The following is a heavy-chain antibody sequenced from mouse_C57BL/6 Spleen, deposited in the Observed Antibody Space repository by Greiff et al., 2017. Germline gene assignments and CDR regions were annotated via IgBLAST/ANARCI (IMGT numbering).Heavy chain of an antibody. CDR2: ISSGSSTI. J-gene: IGHJ3*01. V-gene: IGHV5-17*01. D-gene: IGHD1-3*01. CDR1: GFTFRDYG. CDR3: AEVLSHGGCAY. Sequence: EVKLMESGGGLVKPGGSLKLSCEASGFTFRDYGMHWVRQAPEKGLEWVAYISSGSSTIYYADTVKGRFTISGYNAKNTLCLQMTSLRSEDTAMYYCAEVLSHGGCAYWGQGTLVTVSA.